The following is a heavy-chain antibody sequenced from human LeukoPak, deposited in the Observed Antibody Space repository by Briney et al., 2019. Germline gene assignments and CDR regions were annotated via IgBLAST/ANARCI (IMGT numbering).Heavy chain of an antibody. CDR3: ARASGPFDY. J-gene: IGHJ4*02. V-gene: IGHV3-33*08. Sequence: GTSLRLSCAASRFTFSGSDMHWASQAPGKGLEWVAVIWNDGSNKSYADSVKGRFTISRDNSKNTLYLQMNSLRAEATAVYSCARASGPFDYWGQGTLVTVPS. CDR1: RFTFSGSD. CDR2: IWNDGSNK. D-gene: IGHD3-10*01.